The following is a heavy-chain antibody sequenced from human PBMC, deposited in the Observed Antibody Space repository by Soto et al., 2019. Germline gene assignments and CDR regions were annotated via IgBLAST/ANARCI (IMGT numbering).Heavy chain of an antibody. J-gene: IGHJ3*02. D-gene: IGHD3-22*01. CDR1: GGTFSSYA. CDR2: IIPIFGTA. V-gene: IGHV1-69*13. CDR3: ARARITMIVVVIIDAFDI. Sequence: SVKVSCKASGGTFSSYAISWVRQAPGQGLEWMGGIIPIFGTANYAQKFQGRVTITADESTSTAYMELSSLRSEDTAVYYCARARITMIVVVIIDAFDIWGQGTMVTVS.